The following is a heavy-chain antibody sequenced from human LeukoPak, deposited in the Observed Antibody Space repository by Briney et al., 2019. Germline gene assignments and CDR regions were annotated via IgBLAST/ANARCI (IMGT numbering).Heavy chain of an antibody. Sequence: GGSLRLSCAASGFTVSSNYVSWVRQAPGKGLEWVSVISGSGGSTYYADSVKGRFTISRDNSKNTLYLQMNSLRAEDTAVYYCAKDRSSGWYGGFDYWGQGTLVTVSS. D-gene: IGHD6-19*01. CDR1: GFTVSSNY. V-gene: IGHV3-23*01. J-gene: IGHJ4*02. CDR3: AKDRSSGWYGGFDY. CDR2: ISGSGGST.